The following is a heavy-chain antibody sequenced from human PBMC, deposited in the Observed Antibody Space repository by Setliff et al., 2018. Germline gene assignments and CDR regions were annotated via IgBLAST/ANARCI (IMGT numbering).Heavy chain of an antibody. CDR2: IYHGGTT. V-gene: IGHV4-39*07. J-gene: IGHJ5*02. CDR3: ARRPLYHYDFWSNWFDP. CDR1: GGSISSGSYY. Sequence: SETLSLTCTVSGGSISSGSYYWAWVRQPPGKGLEWIGSIYHGGTTYYSPSLKSRVTISVDTSKNQFSLKLTSVTAADTAVYYCARRPLYHYDFWSNWFDPWGQGTLVTVSS. D-gene: IGHD3-3*01.